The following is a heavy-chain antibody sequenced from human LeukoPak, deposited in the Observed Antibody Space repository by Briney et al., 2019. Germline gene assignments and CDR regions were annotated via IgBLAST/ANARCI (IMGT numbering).Heavy chain of an antibody. Sequence: GGSLRLSCAASGFTFSSYWMSWVRQAPGKGLEWVANIKQDGSEKYYVDSVKGRFTISRDNAKNSLYLQMNSLRAEDTAVYYCARDIVVVPAAITFLGFCYYYGMDVWGQGTTVTVSS. V-gene: IGHV3-7*01. J-gene: IGHJ6*02. CDR1: GFTFSSYW. CDR2: IKQDGSEK. CDR3: ARDIVVVPAAITFLGFCYYYGMDV. D-gene: IGHD2-2*01.